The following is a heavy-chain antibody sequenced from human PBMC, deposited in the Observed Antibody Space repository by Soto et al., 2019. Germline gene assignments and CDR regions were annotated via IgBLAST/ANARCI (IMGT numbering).Heavy chain of an antibody. D-gene: IGHD1-1*01. V-gene: IGHV1-8*01. CDR2: MNPNSGNT. CDR1: GYTFTSYD. CDR3: ARDAPLQLERQFGYYYYGMDV. J-gene: IGHJ6*02. Sequence: ASVKVSCKASGYTFTSYDINWVRQATGQGLEWMGWMNPNSGNTGYAQKFQGRVTMTRNTSISTAYMELSSLRSEDTAVYYCARDAPLQLERQFGYYYYGMDVWGQGTTVTSP.